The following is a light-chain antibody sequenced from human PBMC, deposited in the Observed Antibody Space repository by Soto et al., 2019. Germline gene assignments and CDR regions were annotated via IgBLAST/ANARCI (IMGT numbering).Light chain of an antibody. J-gene: IGLJ1*01. CDR2: EVN. Sequence: QSVLTQPSSASGSPGQSVTISCTGTSSDVGGYKYVSWYQQHPDKAPKLMIFEVNKRPSGVPDRFSGSKSGNTASLTVSGLQAEDEADYYCSSYAGINNLGVFGTGTKLTVL. CDR3: SSYAGINNLGV. CDR1: SSDVGGYKY. V-gene: IGLV2-8*01.